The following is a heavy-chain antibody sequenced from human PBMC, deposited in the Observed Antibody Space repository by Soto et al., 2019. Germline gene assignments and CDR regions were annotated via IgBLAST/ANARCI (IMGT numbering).Heavy chain of an antibody. CDR1: GFTFKTHA. V-gene: IGHV3-30*18. J-gene: IGHJ6*02. CDR3: GKDVGDYVPYYYGVDV. D-gene: IGHD1-26*01. CDR2: IAYDGNEK. Sequence: QVQLVESGGGVVQPGTSLRLSCAASGFTFKTHAMHWVRQAPGKGLEWRAVIAYDGNEKFYADSVKGRFTISGDNSKNALYLQINTLRNEDTAVYYCGKDVGDYVPYYYGVDVWGQGTTVTVSS.